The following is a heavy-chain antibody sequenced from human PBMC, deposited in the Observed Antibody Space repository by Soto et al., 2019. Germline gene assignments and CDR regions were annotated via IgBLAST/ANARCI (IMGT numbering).Heavy chain of an antibody. CDR3: AKDRPGVQYKWNYVNYYYYGMDV. CDR2: ISWDGGST. CDR1: GFTFDDYT. J-gene: IGHJ6*02. D-gene: IGHD1-7*01. V-gene: IGHV3-43*01. Sequence: GGSLRLSCAASGFTFDDYTMHWVRQAPGKGLEWVSLISWDGGSTYYADSVKGRFTISRDNSKNSLYLQMNSLRTEDTALYYCAKDRPGVQYKWNYVNYYYYGMDVWGQGITVTVSS.